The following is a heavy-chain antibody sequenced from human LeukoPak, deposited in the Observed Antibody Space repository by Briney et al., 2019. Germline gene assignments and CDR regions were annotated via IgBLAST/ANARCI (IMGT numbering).Heavy chain of an antibody. J-gene: IGHJ4*02. CDR3: ARHLGTAAGLYYFDY. V-gene: IGHV4-59*08. Sequence: SETLSLTCTVSGGSISSYYWSWIRQPPGKGLEWIGYIYYSGSTKYNPSLKSRVTISVETSKNQFSLKLSSVTAADTAVYYCARHLGTAAGLYYFDYWGQGTLVTVSS. D-gene: IGHD6-13*01. CDR2: IYYSGST. CDR1: GGSISSYY.